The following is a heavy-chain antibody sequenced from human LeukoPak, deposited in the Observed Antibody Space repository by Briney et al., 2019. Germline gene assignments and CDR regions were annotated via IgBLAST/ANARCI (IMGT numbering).Heavy chain of an antibody. D-gene: IGHD5-24*01. Sequence: GGSLRLSCAASGFTFSNAWMSWVRQAPGKGLEWVGRIKSKTDGGTTDYAAPVKGRFTISRDNSKNTLYLQMNSLRAEDTAVYYCARPRGEMAAGYYYYYMDVWGKGTTVTVSS. J-gene: IGHJ6*03. CDR3: ARPRGEMAAGYYYYYMDV. V-gene: IGHV3-15*05. CDR1: GFTFSNAW. CDR2: IKSKTDGGTT.